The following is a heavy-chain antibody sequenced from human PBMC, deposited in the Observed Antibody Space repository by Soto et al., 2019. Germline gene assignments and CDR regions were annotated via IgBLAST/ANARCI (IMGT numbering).Heavy chain of an antibody. J-gene: IGHJ6*02. V-gene: IGHV1-8*01. CDR3: ARSGCISTSCYWGYYYYGMDV. Sequence: QVQLVQSGAEVKKPGASVKVSCKASGYTFTSYDIKWVRQATGQGLEWMGWMNPNSGNTGYAQKFQGRVTMTRNTSISTAYMELSSLRSEDTAVYYCARSGCISTSCYWGYYYYGMDVWGQGTTVTVSS. D-gene: IGHD2-2*01. CDR1: GYTFTSYD. CDR2: MNPNSGNT.